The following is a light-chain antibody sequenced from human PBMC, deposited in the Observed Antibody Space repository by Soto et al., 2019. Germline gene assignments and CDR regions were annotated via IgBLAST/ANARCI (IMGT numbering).Light chain of an antibody. CDR3: QHYNSYSEA. V-gene: IGKV1D-16*01. J-gene: IGKJ1*01. Sequence: DIQMTQSPSSVSASVGDRVTITCRASQGIDNWLAWYQQKPGKAPKLLIYVASNLQSGVPSRFSGSGSGTEFTLTISSLQPDDFATYYCQHYNSYSEAFGQGTKVGIK. CDR1: QGIDNW. CDR2: VAS.